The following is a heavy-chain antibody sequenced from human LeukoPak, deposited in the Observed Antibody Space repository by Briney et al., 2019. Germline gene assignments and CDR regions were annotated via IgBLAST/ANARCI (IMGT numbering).Heavy chain of an antibody. CDR3: AKMKGHPLPKYYMDV. D-gene: IGHD1-26*01. Sequence: GGSLRLSCAASGFTFSGFAMSWVRRTPGKGLEWVSGISGSGDNTLYADSVKGRFTISRDNPKDTLYLEMNSLRAEDTAIYYCAKMKGHPLPKYYMDVWGQGTTVTVSS. CDR1: GFTFSGFA. CDR2: ISGSGDNT. J-gene: IGHJ6*01. V-gene: IGHV3-23*01.